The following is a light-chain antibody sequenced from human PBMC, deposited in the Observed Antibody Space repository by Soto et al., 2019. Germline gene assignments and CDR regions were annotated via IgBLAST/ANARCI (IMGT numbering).Light chain of an antibody. CDR1: HNDIGTYDY. J-gene: IGLJ1*01. V-gene: IGLV2-14*03. Sequence: QSALAQPTSVSGSPGQSITISCTGNHNDIGTYDYVSWYRQHPGRAPRLLIYGVTTRPSGISDRFSASKSGLTASLTISGLQPEDEADYYCSSFTSDRIYVFGPGTKATVL. CDR2: GVT. CDR3: SSFTSDRIYV.